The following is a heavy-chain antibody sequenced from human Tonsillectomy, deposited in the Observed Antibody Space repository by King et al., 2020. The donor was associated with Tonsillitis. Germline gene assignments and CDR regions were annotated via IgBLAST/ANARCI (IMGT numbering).Heavy chain of an antibody. J-gene: IGHJ3*02. D-gene: IGHD3-22*01. CDR3: ARERITMIVVVNDAFDI. V-gene: IGHV3-11*01. CDR1: GFTFSDYY. CDR2: ISSSGSTI. Sequence: QVQLVESGGGLVKPGGSLRLSCAASGFTFSDYYMSWIRQAPGKGLEGVSSISSSGSTIYYADSVKGRFTISRDNAKNSLYLQMNSLRAEDTAVYYCARERITMIVVVNDAFDIWGQGTMVTVSS.